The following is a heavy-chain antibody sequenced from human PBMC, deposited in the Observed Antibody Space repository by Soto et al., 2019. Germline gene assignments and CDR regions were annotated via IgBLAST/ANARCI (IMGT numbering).Heavy chain of an antibody. CDR1: GYSFTSYW. CDR2: INPSDSYT. CDR3: IAFSGGCPIDLYGMDF. V-gene: IGHV5-10-1*01. Sequence: GESLKISCKGSGYSFTSYWISWVRQMPGKGQEWMGRINPSDSYTNYSPSFQGHVTISADKSITTAYLQWSSLKASDTAMYYCIAFSGGCPIDLYGMDFWGRGTTVTGSS. D-gene: IGHD2-15*01. J-gene: IGHJ6*02.